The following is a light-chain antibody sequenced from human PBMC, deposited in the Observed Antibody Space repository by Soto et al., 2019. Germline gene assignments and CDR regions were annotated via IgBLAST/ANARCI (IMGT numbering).Light chain of an antibody. Sequence: QSVLTQPPSASGTPGQRVTISCSGSRSNIGNNAVTWYQQFPGTAPKLLIYNNNQRPSGVPDRFSGSKSGTSASLAISGLQSEDEADYYCATWDDSRNARGGFGGGTKLTVL. J-gene: IGLJ3*02. CDR2: NNN. CDR3: ATWDDSRNARGG. V-gene: IGLV1-44*01. CDR1: RSNIGNNA.